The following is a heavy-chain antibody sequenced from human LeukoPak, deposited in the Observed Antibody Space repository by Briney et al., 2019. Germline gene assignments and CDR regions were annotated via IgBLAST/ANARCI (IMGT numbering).Heavy chain of an antibody. Sequence: GASVKVSCKASGYTFTSYYMHWVRQAPGQGLEWMGIINPSGGSTSYAQKFQGRVTMTRDTSTSTVYMELSSLRSEDTAVYYCARDRGGCGGDCYYFDYWGQGTLVTVSS. J-gene: IGHJ4*02. CDR3: ARDRGGCGGDCYYFDY. CDR1: GYTFTSYY. CDR2: INPSGGST. V-gene: IGHV1-46*01. D-gene: IGHD2-21*01.